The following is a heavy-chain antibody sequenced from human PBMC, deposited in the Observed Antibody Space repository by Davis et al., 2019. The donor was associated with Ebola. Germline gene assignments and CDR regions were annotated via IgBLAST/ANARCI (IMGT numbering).Heavy chain of an antibody. CDR1: GLPFSAYF. D-gene: IGHD1/OR15-1a*01. V-gene: IGHV3-72*01. J-gene: IGHJ4*02. CDR2: SRNQENHYNT. Sequence: GGSLRLFCGVSGLPFSAYFMDWVRLTPGTGLEWVGLSRNQENHYNTEYAASVRGRFTISRDDSKKSMYLQMNSLRTEDTAVYYCVTENWYRFESWGQGTLVTVSS. CDR3: VTENWYRFES.